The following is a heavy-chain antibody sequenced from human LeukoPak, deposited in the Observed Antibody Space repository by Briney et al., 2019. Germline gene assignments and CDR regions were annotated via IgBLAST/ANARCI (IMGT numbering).Heavy chain of an antibody. J-gene: IGHJ4*02. V-gene: IGHV3-30*18. D-gene: IGHD2-2*01. CDR2: ISYDGRDK. Sequence: GGSLRLSCAASGFTFSSYAMHWVRQAPGKELEWVAVISYDGRDKHYADSMKGRFTISRDNSKNTLYLQMNSLRAEDTAVYYCAKDRSRFADYYFDYWGQGTLVTVSS. CDR1: GFTFSSYA. CDR3: AKDRSRFADYYFDY.